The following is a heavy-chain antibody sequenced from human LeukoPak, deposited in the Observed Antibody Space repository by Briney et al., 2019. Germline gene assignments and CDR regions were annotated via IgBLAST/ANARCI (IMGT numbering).Heavy chain of an antibody. CDR3: ARHLTYIVVVPAATID. V-gene: IGHV4-34*01. CDR1: GGSFSGYY. D-gene: IGHD2-2*01. Sequence: SETLSLTCAVYGGSFSGYYWSRIRQPPGKGLEWIGEINHSGSTNYNPSLKSRVTISVDTSKNQFSLKLSSVTAADTAVYYCARHLTYIVVVPAATIDWGQGTLVTVSS. J-gene: IGHJ4*02. CDR2: INHSGST.